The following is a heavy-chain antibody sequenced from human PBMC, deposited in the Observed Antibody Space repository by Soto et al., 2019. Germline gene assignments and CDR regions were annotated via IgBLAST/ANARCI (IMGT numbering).Heavy chain of an antibody. Sequence: QVQLVQSGAEVKKPGASVKVSCKASGYTFTSYAMHWVRQAPGQRLEWMGWINAGNGNTKYSQKFQGRVTITRDTSARTAYMKLSSLRSEDTAVYYCAKSATVPAAIAYWGQGTLVTVSS. J-gene: IGHJ4*02. D-gene: IGHD2-2*02. CDR2: INAGNGNT. CDR3: AKSATVPAAIAY. V-gene: IGHV1-3*01. CDR1: GYTFTSYA.